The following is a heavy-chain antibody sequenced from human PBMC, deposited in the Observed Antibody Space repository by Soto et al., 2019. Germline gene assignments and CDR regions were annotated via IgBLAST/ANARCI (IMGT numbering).Heavy chain of an antibody. J-gene: IGHJ4*02. D-gene: IGHD1-26*01. CDR2: RHHKGWT. CDR3: AMVGPTATGAIDY. V-gene: IGHV4-4*02. CDR1: VDSITSDSW. Sequence: QVQLQEPGPGLVKPSGTLFLTCGVSVDSITSDSWWTWFRQSPGKGLEWIGERHHKGWTHYYPSLASRVTISIDTSKNEFSLSLTSVSAADTAVFYCAMVGPTATGAIDYWGRGTLVTVS.